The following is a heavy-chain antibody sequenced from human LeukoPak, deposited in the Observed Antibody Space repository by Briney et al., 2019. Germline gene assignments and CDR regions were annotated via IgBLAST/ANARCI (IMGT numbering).Heavy chain of an antibody. CDR2: ISSSSSYI. V-gene: IGHV3-21*01. Sequence: GGSLRLSCAASGFTFSSYTMNWVRQAPGKGLEWVSSISSSSSYIYYADSVKGRFTISRDNAKNSLFLQMNSLRAEDTAVYYCARARYGAAFDIWGQGTMVTVSS. CDR3: ARARYGAAFDI. J-gene: IGHJ3*02. D-gene: IGHD4-17*01. CDR1: GFTFSSYT.